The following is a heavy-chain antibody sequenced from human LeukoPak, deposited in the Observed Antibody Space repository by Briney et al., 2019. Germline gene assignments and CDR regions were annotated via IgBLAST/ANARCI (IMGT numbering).Heavy chain of an antibody. CDR1: GYSISSGYY. J-gene: IGHJ5*02. Sequence: SETLSLTCTVSGYSISSGYYWGWIRQPPGKGLEWIGSIYYSGSTYYNPSLKSRVTISIDTSKNQFSLKLSSVTAADTAVYYCARVGDYVWGSYRKYNWFDPWGQGTLVTVSS. CDR3: ARVGDYVWGSYRKYNWFDP. CDR2: IYYSGST. D-gene: IGHD3-16*02. V-gene: IGHV4-38-2*02.